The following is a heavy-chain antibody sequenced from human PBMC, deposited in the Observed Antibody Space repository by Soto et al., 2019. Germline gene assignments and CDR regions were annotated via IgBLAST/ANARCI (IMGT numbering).Heavy chain of an antibody. CDR1: GGTFSSYA. CDR3: ASYYYASSGYFGY. J-gene: IGHJ4*02. D-gene: IGHD3-22*01. V-gene: IGHV1-69*01. CDR2: IIPIFGTA. Sequence: QVQLVQSGAEVKKPGSSVTVSCQASGGTFSSYAISWVRQAPGQGLEWMGGIIPIFGTANYAQKFQGRVTITADESTSTAYMELSSVRSEDTAVYYCASYYYASSGYFGYWGQGTLVTVSS.